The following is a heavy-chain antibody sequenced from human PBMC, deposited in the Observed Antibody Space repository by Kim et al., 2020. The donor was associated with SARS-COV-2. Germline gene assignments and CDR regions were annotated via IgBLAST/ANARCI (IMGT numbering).Heavy chain of an antibody. Sequence: GGSLRLSCAASGFTFSSYAMSWVRQAPGKGLEWVSAISGSGGSTYYADSVKGRFTISRDNSKNTLYLQMNSLRAEDTAVYYCAKGGTYYYDSSGSDAFDIWGQGTMVTVSS. CDR3: AKGGTYYYDSSGSDAFDI. CDR2: ISGSGGST. J-gene: IGHJ3*02. CDR1: GFTFSSYA. D-gene: IGHD3-22*01. V-gene: IGHV3-23*01.